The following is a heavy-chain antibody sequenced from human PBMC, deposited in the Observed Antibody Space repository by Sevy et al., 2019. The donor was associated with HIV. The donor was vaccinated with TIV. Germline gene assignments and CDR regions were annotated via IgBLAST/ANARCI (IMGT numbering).Heavy chain of an antibody. D-gene: IGHD2-21*02. V-gene: IGHV1-69*13. CDR2: IIPVYGTT. CDR3: ARDMTCGGDCYYFDN. Sequence: ASVKVSCKASGDTFRKYVISWVRQVPGQGLEWMGGIIPVYGTTNYAQKFQARVTFTADASTSTVYMELSRLRSEDTAVYYCARDMTCGGDCYYFDNWGQGTLVTVSS. CDR1: GDTFRKYV. J-gene: IGHJ4*02.